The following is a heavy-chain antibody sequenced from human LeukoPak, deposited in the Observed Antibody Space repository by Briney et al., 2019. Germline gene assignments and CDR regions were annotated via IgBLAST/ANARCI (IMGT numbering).Heavy chain of an antibody. CDR1: GGSISSYY. V-gene: IGHV4-4*07. CDR2: IYTSGST. D-gene: IGHD3-10*01. J-gene: IGHJ5*02. Sequence: PSETLSLTCTVSGGSISSYYWSWIRQPAGKGLEWIGRIYTSGSTNYNPSLKSRVTMSVDTSKNQFSLKLSSVTAADTAVYYCARDLGITMVRGVLIGDWFDPWGQGTLVTVSS. CDR3: ARDLGITMVRGVLIGDWFDP.